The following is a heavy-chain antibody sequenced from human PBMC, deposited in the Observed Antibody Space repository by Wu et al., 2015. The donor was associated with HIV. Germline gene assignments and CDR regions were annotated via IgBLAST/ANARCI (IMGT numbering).Heavy chain of an antibody. D-gene: IGHD2-2*01. V-gene: IGHV1-18*01. CDR1: GYTFTSYG. J-gene: IGHJ6*03. CDR3: ARSEYCSSTSCYGYYYYMDV. CDR2: ISAYNGNT. Sequence: VQLVQSGAEVKKPGASVKVSCKASGYTFTSYGISWVRQAPGQGLEWMGWISAYNGNTNYAQKFQGRVTMTTDTSTSTAYMELRSLRSDDTAMYYCARSEYCSSTSCYGYYYYMDVWGKGTTVTVSS.